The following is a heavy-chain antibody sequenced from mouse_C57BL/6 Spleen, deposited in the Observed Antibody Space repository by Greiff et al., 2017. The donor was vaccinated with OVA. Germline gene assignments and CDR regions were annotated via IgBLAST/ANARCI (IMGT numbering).Heavy chain of an antibody. CDR3: ARGGLILTTVVATDFDV. Sequence: VQLKQSGPVLVKPGASVKMSCKASGYTFTDYYMNWVKQSHGKSLEWIGVINPYNGGTSYNQKFKAKATLTVDKSSSTAYMELNSLTSEDSAVYYCARGGLILTTVVATDFDVWGTGTTVTVSS. D-gene: IGHD1-1*01. CDR2: INPYNGGT. V-gene: IGHV1-19*01. J-gene: IGHJ1*03. CDR1: GYTFTDYY.